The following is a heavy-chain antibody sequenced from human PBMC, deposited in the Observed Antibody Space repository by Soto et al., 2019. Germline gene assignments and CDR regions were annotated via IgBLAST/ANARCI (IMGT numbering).Heavy chain of an antibody. J-gene: IGHJ4*02. CDR1: GGTFSSYD. Sequence: QVQLVQSGAEMKRPGSSVKVSCKASGGTFSSYDISWVRQAPGQGLEWMGGIIPIFGTANKAQKFQGRVTITADESTSTGYMELSSLKSEDTAVYYCASFRALSLGCWGLGTQVTVSS. D-gene: IGHD3-10*01. CDR2: IIPIFGTA. CDR3: ASFRALSLGC. V-gene: IGHV1-69*12.